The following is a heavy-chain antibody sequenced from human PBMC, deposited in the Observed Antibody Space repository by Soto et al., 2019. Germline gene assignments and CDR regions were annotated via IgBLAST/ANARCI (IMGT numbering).Heavy chain of an antibody. CDR3: ASRDTAMVPYAFDI. J-gene: IGHJ3*02. D-gene: IGHD5-18*01. Sequence: GESLKISCKGSGYSFTRYWIRWARQVPGKGREWMGIIYPGDSDTRYSPSFQGQVTISADKSISTAYLQWSSLKASDTAMYYCASRDTAMVPYAFDIWGQGTMVTVSS. CDR2: IYPGDSDT. CDR1: GYSFTRYW. V-gene: IGHV5-51*01.